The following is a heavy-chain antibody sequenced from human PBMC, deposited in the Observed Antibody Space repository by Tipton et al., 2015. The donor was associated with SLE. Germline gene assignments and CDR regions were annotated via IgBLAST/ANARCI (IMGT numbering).Heavy chain of an antibody. Sequence: TLSLTCAIYGGSFSDFYWSWIRQPPGKGLECIGEINHSGTTNYNPSLKSRVTIPVDTSKNQFSLKLSSVTAADTAVYYCAGGVISYFDYWGQGTLVTVSS. CDR1: GGSFSDFY. CDR3: AGGVISYFDY. D-gene: IGHD3-22*01. CDR2: INHSGTT. J-gene: IGHJ4*02. V-gene: IGHV4-34*01.